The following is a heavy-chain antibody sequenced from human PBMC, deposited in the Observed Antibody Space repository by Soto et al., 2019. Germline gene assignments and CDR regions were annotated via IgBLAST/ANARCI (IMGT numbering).Heavy chain of an antibody. D-gene: IGHD3-10*01. Sequence: ESGGGVVQPGRSLQLSCAASGFTFNVYGMHWVRQAPDKGLEWVAVTSYDGDNKFYADSVKGRFTISRDNSKDTLYLQMSSLRADDTAVYYCAKGRSYYGSGRDNDAFALWGQGTVVTVSS. V-gene: IGHV3-30*18. CDR1: GFTFNVYG. CDR3: AKGRSYYGSGRDNDAFAL. CDR2: TSYDGDNK. J-gene: IGHJ3*01.